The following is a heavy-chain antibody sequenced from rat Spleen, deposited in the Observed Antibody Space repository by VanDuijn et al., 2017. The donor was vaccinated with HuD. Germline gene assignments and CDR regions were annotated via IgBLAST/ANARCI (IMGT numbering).Heavy chain of an antibody. V-gene: IGHV10-5*01. J-gene: IGHJ3*01. CDR1: GFTFSNAA. CDR2: IRTKPNNYAT. CDR3: ARHPNNYGWFAY. D-gene: IGHD1-10*01. Sequence: VQVVESGGGLVQPKESLKISCAASGFTFSNAAMYWVRQAPGKGLEWVARIRTKPNNYATYYADSVKGRFTISRDDSKSMVYLQMDSMRSEDTATYYCARHPNNYGWFAYWGQGTLVTVSS.